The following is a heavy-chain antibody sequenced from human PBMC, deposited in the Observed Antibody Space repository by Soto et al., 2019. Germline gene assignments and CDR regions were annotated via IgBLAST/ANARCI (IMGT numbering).Heavy chain of an antibody. V-gene: IGHV4-34*01. CDR1: GGSFSGYY. CDR2: INHSGST. J-gene: IGHJ3*02. CDR3: ARARSTYIHDAFDI. Sequence: SETLSLTCAVYGGSFSGYYWSWIRQPPGKGLEWIGEINHSGSTNYNPSLKSRVTISVDTSKNQFSLKLSSVTAADTAVYYCARARSTYIHDAFDIWGQGKMATVSS.